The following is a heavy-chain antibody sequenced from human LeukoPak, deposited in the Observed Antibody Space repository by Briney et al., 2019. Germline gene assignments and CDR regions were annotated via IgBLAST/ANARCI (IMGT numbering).Heavy chain of an antibody. CDR2: INPSGGST. V-gene: IGHV1-46*01. J-gene: IGHJ4*02. CDR3: VRDEFIRRYFDY. CDR1: GYTFTSYY. Sequence: GASVKVSCKASGYTFTSYYMHWVRQAPGQGLEWMGIINPSGGSTSYAQKFQGRVTMTRDTSTSTVYMELSSLRSEDTAVYYCVRDEFIRRYFDYWGQGTLVTVSS. D-gene: IGHD3-10*01.